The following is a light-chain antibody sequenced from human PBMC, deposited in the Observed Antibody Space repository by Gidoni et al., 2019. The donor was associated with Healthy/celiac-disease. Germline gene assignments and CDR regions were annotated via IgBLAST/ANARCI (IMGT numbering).Light chain of an antibody. Sequence: DIQITQSPSSLSASVGDRVTITRQASQDSSNYLNWYQQKPGKAPKLLIYDASNLETGVPSRFSGSGSGTDFTFTISSLQPEDIATYYCQQYDNRHSSFGQGTKLEIK. CDR3: QQYDNRHSS. J-gene: IGKJ2*04. V-gene: IGKV1-33*01. CDR2: DAS. CDR1: QDSSNY.